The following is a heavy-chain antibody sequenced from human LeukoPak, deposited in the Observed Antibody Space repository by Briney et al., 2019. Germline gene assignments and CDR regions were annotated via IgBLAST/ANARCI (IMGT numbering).Heavy chain of an antibody. CDR1: GGTFSSYA. CDR3: ARALYYDFWSGYYDAFDI. V-gene: IGHV1-69*05. J-gene: IGHJ3*02. D-gene: IGHD3-3*01. Sequence: SVKVSCKASGGTFSSYAISWVRQAPGQGLEWMEGIIPIFGAANYAQKFQGRVTITTDESTSTAYMELSSLRSEDTAVYYCARALYYDFWSGYYDAFDIWGQGTMVTVSS. CDR2: IIPIFGAA.